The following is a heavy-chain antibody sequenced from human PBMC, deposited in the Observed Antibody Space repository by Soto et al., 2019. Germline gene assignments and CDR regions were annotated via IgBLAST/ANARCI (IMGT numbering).Heavy chain of an antibody. CDR3: ARDIFGHVDAFDP. CDR1: VYIFSSFY. V-gene: IGHV1-18*01. J-gene: IGHJ3*01. CDR2: TSGYSGNS. Sequence: XSVKVSCKASVYIFSSFYINWVRQAPGQGLEWMGWTSGYSGNSKYAQKFQGRVTMTTDTSTNTVYMEMRSLTSDDTAAYYCARDIFGHVDAFDPSGHGTMVTVSS. D-gene: IGHD3-3*02.